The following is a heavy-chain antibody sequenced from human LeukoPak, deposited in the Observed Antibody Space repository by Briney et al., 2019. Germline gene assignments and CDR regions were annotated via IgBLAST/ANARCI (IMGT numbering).Heavy chain of an antibody. CDR1: GYTFTGYY. CDR2: INPTGGST. CDR3: ARDHYHKIHSVMVTAPDY. V-gene: IGHV1-46*01. Sequence: ASVKVSCKDSGYTFTGYYMHWVRQAPGEGLEWMGLINPTGGSTSYAQKFQGRVTMTRDTSASTVYMELSSLRSEDTAVYYCARDHYHKIHSVMVTAPDYWGQGTLVIVSS. J-gene: IGHJ4*02. D-gene: IGHD2-21*02.